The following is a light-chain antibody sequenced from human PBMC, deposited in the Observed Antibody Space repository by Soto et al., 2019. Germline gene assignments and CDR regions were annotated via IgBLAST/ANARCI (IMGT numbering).Light chain of an antibody. Sequence: EIVLTQSPATLSLSPGERATLSCRASQSVSSSLAWYQQKPGQAPRLLIYDTSNRATGIPARFSGSGSGTDFPLTISSLEPEDFAVYYCQQRSNWPTFGPGTKVDIK. J-gene: IGKJ3*01. CDR3: QQRSNWPT. CDR2: DTS. V-gene: IGKV3-11*01. CDR1: QSVSSS.